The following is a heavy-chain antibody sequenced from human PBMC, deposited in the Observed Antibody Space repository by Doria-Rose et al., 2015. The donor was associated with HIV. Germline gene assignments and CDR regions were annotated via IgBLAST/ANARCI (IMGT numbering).Heavy chain of an antibody. J-gene: IGHJ4*02. CDR1: GVSLSSPGMG. CDR3: ARIKSSRWYHKYYFDF. V-gene: IGHV2-26*01. Sequence: QESGPVLVKPTETLTLTCTVSGVSLSSPGMGVSWIRQPPGKALEWLANIFSDHERSYKTSLKSRLTISRGISKSQVVLTMTDMDPVDTATYYCARIKSSRWYHKYYFDFWGQGTLVIVSA. CDR2: IFSDHER. D-gene: IGHD6-13*01.